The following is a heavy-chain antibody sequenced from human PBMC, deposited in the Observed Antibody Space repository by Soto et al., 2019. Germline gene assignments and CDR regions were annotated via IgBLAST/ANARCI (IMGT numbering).Heavy chain of an antibody. J-gene: IGHJ4*02. CDR2: INSNGGST. CDR3: VKTGYSGYGWDY. V-gene: IGHV3-64D*06. CDR1: GFTFSSYA. Sequence: EVQLVESGGGLVQPGGSLRLSCSASGFTFSSYAMHWVRQAPGKGLEYVSVINSNGGSTYYADSVKGRFTISRDNSKNTLYLQMSSLRAEDTAVYYCVKTGYSGYGWDYWGQGTLVTVSS. D-gene: IGHD5-12*01.